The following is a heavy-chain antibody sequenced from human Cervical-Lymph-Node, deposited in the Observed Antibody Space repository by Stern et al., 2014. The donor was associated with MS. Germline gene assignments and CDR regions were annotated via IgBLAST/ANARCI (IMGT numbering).Heavy chain of an antibody. CDR3: ARRGDGYNYYFDF. Sequence: QLVQSGAEVKRPGESLKISCKGSGYSFTNYWIGWVRQMPGKGLEWMGIIYPGDSETTYSPSFQGRVTFSADKSINTAYLQWGSLRASDTAMYYCARRGDGYNYYFDFWGQGTLVTVSS. CDR1: GYSFTNYW. CDR2: IYPGDSET. J-gene: IGHJ4*02. V-gene: IGHV5-51*03. D-gene: IGHD5-24*01.